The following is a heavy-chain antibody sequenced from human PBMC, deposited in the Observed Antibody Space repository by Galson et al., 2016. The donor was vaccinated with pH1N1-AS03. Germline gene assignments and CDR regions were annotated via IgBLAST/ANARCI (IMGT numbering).Heavy chain of an antibody. D-gene: IGHD1-26*01. J-gene: IGHJ3*01. CDR1: GFTFSSYA. V-gene: IGHV3-30-3*01. CDR2: ISYDGSNK. Sequence: SLRLSCAASGFTFSSYAMHWVRQAPGKGLEWVAVISYDGSNKYYADSVKGRFTISRDNSKNTLYLQMNSLRAEDTAVYYCARETIRAGEFDLWGRGTVVTVSS. CDR3: ARETIRAGEFDL.